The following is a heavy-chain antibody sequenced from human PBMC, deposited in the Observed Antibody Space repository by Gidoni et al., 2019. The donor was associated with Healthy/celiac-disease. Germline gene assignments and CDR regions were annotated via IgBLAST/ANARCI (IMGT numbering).Heavy chain of an antibody. CDR2: MNPNSGNT. Sequence: QVQLVQSGAEVKKPGASVKVSCKAAGYTFTSYDINWVRQATGQGLEWMGWMNPNSGNTGYAPKFQGRVTMTRNTSISTAYMELSSLRSEATAVYYCARAAYSSGCGIDYWGQGTLVTVSS. CDR3: ARAAYSSGCGIDY. CDR1: GYTFTSYD. J-gene: IGHJ4*02. V-gene: IGHV1-8*01. D-gene: IGHD6-19*01.